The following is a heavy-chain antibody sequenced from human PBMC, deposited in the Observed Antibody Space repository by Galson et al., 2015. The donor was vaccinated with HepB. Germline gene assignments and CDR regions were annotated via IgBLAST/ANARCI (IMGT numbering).Heavy chain of an antibody. CDR3: ARGSRYYDFWCGYRWFDP. V-gene: IGHV3-53*01. CDR2: IYSGGST. Sequence: SLRLSCAASGFTVSSNYMSWVRQAPGKGLEWVSVIYSGGSTYYADSVKGRFTISSDNSKNTLYLQMNSLRAEDTAVYYCARGSRYYDFWCGYRWFDPWGQGTLVTVSS. D-gene: IGHD3-3*01. J-gene: IGHJ5*02. CDR1: GFTVSSNY.